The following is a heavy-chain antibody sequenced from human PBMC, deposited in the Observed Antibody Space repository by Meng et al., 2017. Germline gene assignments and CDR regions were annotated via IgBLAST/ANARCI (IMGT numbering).Heavy chain of an antibody. V-gene: IGHV4-34*01. J-gene: IGHJ5*02. D-gene: IGHD2-8*02. CDR3: ARGLVGFYNWFDP. CDR2: INHSGST. Sequence: SETLSLTCAVYGGSFSGYYWSWIRQPPGKGLEWIGEINHSGSTNYNPSLKSRVTISVDTSKNQFSLKLSSVTAADTAVYYCARGLVGFYNWFDPWGQGTLVTVPQ. CDR1: GGSFSGYY.